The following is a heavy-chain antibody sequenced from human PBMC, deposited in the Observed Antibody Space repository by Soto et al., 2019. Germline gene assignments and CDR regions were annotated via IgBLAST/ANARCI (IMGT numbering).Heavy chain of an antibody. CDR1: GFTFDDYA. D-gene: IGHD3-3*01. V-gene: IGHV3-9*01. Sequence: GGSLRLSCAASGFTFDDYAMHWVRQAPGKGLEWVSGISWNSGNIGYADSVKGRFTISRDNAKNSLYLQMNSLRAEDTALYYCAKDSSYDFWSGYSPPDAFDIWGQGTMVTVSS. CDR2: ISWNSGNI. CDR3: AKDSSYDFWSGYSPPDAFDI. J-gene: IGHJ3*02.